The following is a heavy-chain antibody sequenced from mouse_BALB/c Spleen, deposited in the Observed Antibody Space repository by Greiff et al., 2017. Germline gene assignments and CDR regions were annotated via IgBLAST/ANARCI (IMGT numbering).Heavy chain of an antibody. D-gene: IGHD1-1*01. J-gene: IGHJ2*01. V-gene: IGHV14-3*02. Sequence: EVQLQQSGAELVKPGASVKLSCPASGFNIKDTYMHWVKQRPEQGLEWIGRIDPANGNTKYDPKFQGKATITADTSSNTAYLQLSSLTSEDTAVYYCARSLITTVVGDDWGQGTTLTVSS. CDR3: ARSLITTVVGDD. CDR1: GFNIKDTY. CDR2: IDPANGNT.